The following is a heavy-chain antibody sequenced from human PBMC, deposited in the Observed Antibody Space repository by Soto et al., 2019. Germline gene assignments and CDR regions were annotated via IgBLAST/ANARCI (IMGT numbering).Heavy chain of an antibody. CDR1: GGSFSGYY. J-gene: IGHJ6*02. D-gene: IGHD3-10*01. V-gene: IGHV4-34*01. CDR2: INHSGST. Sequence: SETLSLTCAVYGGSFSGYYWSWIRQPPGKGLEWIGEINHSGSTNYNPSLKSRVTISVDTSKNQFSLKLSSVTAADTAVYYCARARGSGSYLYYYYGMDVWGQGTTVTVSS. CDR3: ARARGSGSYLYYYYGMDV.